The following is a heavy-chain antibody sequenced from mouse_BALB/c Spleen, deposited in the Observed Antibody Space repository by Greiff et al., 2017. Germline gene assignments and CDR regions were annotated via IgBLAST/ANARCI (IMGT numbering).Heavy chain of an antibody. CDR3: GTGFVP. D-gene: IGHD3-1*01. Sequence: QVQLQQSEAELVKPGASVKISCKASGYTFTDHAMHWVKQKHEKGLEWIGYISPDNGDIRYNEKFKGKATLTADKSSSTAYMELNSLTSEDSAVCLCGTGFVPWGQGTLVTVSA. V-gene: IGHV1S53*02. J-gene: IGHJ3*01. CDR1: GYTFTDHA. CDR2: ISPDNGDI.